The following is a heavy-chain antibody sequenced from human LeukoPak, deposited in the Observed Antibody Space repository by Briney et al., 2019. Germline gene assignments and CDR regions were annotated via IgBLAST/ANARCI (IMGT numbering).Heavy chain of an antibody. J-gene: IGHJ4*02. CDR3: ARDGRGWLTSPKVDY. CDR2: INSDGSST. CDR1: GFTFSSYW. V-gene: IGHV3-74*01. D-gene: IGHD5-12*01. Sequence: GGSLRLSCAASGFTFSSYWMHWVRQAPGKGLVWVSRINSDGSSTSYADSVKGRFTISRDNAKNTLYLQMNSLRAEDTAVYYCARDGRGWLTSPKVDYWGQETLVTVSS.